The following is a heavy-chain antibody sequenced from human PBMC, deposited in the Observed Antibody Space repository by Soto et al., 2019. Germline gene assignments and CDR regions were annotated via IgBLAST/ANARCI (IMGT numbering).Heavy chain of an antibody. V-gene: IGHV1-58*01. Sequence: GASVKVSCKASGFTFTSSAVQWVRQARGQRLEWIGWIVVGSGNTNYAQKFQERVTITRDMSTSTAYMELSSLRSEDTAVYYCAVGYDFWSGYPPFDYWGQGTLVTVSS. CDR2: IVVGSGNT. J-gene: IGHJ4*02. CDR1: GFTFTSSA. CDR3: AVGYDFWSGYPPFDY. D-gene: IGHD3-3*01.